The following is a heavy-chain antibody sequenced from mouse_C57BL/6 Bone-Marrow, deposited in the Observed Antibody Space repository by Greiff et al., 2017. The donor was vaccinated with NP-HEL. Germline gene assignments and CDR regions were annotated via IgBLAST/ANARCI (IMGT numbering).Heavy chain of an antibody. CDR1: GYSITSGYD. CDR3: ARLLWGLRGYFDV. J-gene: IGHJ1*03. D-gene: IGHD2-1*01. V-gene: IGHV3-1*01. Sequence: EVQLQESGPGMVKPSQSLSLTCTVTGYSITSGYDWHWIRHFPGNKLEWMGYISYSGSTNYNPSLKSRISITHDTSKNHFFLKLNSVTTEDTATYYCARLLWGLRGYFDVWGTGTTVTVSS. CDR2: ISYSGST.